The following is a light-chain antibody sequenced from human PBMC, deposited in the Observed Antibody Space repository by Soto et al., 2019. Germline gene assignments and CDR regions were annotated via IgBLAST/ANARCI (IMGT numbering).Light chain of an antibody. CDR2: EVS. J-gene: IGLJ1*01. V-gene: IGLV2-14*01. CDR3: SSYTSRTSYV. Sequence: QSVLTQPASVSGSPGQSITISCTGTSSDVGGYNFVSWYQQHPGKAPKLMISEVSNRPSGVSNRFSGSKSGNTASLTISGLQADDEADYYCSSYTSRTSYVLGTGNQVXV. CDR1: SSDVGGYNF.